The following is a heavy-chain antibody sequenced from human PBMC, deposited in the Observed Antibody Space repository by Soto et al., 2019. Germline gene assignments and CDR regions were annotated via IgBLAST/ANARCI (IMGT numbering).Heavy chain of an antibody. V-gene: IGHV4-59*01. CDR1: GGSISSYY. D-gene: IGHD3-3*01. CDR3: ARAGDFRSRXFDP. CDR2: IYYSGST. J-gene: IGHJ5*02. Sequence: SETLSLTCSVSGGSISSYYWSWIRQPPGKGLEWIGYIYYSGSTNYNPSLKSRVTISVDTSKNQFSLKLSSVTAADTAVYYCARAGDFRSRXFDPWGQGTLVTVSS.